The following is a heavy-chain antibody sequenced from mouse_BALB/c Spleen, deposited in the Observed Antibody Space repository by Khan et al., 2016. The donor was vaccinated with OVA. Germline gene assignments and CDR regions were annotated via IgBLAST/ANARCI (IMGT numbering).Heavy chain of an antibody. CDR1: GFTFTDYY. Sequence: EVELVESGGGLVQPGGSLRLSCATSGFTFTDYYISWVRQPPGKSLEWLGFIRNNAKDYTTEYSAPVEGRFTISRDNSQSIVYLQLNTLRSEDRATYYCARETVVDVYWYLDVWGAGTTVTVSS. J-gene: IGHJ1*01. CDR3: ARETVVDVYWYLDV. CDR2: IRNNAKDYTT. V-gene: IGHV7-3*02. D-gene: IGHD1-1*01.